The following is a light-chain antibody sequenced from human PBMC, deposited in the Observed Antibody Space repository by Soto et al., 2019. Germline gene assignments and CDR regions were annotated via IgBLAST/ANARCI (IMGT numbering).Light chain of an antibody. J-gene: IGKJ4*01. CDR3: RQYVSYPVT. CDR2: KAS. Sequence: DIQMTQSPSTLSASVGDRVTITCRASQSISNSLAWYQQKPGKAPNLLIHKASSLETGVPSRFSGSGSGTEFTLTISSLQPDDVATYYCRQYVSYPVTFGGGTKVEMK. CDR1: QSISNS. V-gene: IGKV1-5*03.